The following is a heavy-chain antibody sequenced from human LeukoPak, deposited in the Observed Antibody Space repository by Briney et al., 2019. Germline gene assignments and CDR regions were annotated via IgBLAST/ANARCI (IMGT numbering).Heavy chain of an antibody. Sequence: ASVKVSCKASGYTFTVYYLHWVRQAPGQGLEWMGWIDPNSGGTSYAQKFQGRVTMTRDTSISTAYMELSSLRSDDTAVYYCARHPNLDYWGQGTLVTVSS. CDR1: GYTFTVYY. CDR3: ARHPNLDY. CDR2: IDPNSGGT. V-gene: IGHV1-2*02. J-gene: IGHJ4*02.